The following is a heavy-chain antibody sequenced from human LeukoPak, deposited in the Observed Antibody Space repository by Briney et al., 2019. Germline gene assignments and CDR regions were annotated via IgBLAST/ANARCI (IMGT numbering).Heavy chain of an antibody. CDR1: GFTFSSYA. CDR2: ITAAGDNT. J-gene: IGHJ5*02. CDR3: AQSAGFDP. Sequence: PGGSLRLSCAASGFTFSSYATSWVRRAPGEGLEWASTITAAGDNTYYAASVRGRFTISRDNSKNTVYLQISSLRDEDTALYYCAQSAGFDPWGQGTLVTVSS. V-gene: IGHV3-23*01.